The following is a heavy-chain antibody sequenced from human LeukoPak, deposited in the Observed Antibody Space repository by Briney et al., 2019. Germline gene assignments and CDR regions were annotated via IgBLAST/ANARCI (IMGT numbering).Heavy chain of an antibody. CDR2: ISSSGSTI. V-gene: IGHV3-48*03. J-gene: IGHJ3*02. Sequence: GGSLRLSCAASGFTFSSYEMNWVRQAPGKGLECISYISSSGSTIYYADSVKGRSTISRDNAKNSLYLQMNSLRAEDTAVYYCARAYGSGSFDDAFDIWGQGTMVTVSS. D-gene: IGHD3-10*01. CDR1: GFTFSSYE. CDR3: ARAYGSGSFDDAFDI.